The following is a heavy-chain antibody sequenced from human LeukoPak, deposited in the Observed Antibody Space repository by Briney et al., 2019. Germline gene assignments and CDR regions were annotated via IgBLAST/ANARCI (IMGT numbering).Heavy chain of an antibody. CDR1: GFTFGNYA. J-gene: IGHJ4*02. Sequence: GGSLRLSCAASGFTFGNYAMDWVRQAPGKGLGWLSAISAGGDRAYYADSVRGRFTVSRDNSKNTLYLQMSSLRAEDTAVYYCAKDTPHLGATRVDCWGQGTLVTVSS. CDR3: AKDTPHLGATRVDC. CDR2: ISAGGDRA. D-gene: IGHD1-26*01. V-gene: IGHV3-23*01.